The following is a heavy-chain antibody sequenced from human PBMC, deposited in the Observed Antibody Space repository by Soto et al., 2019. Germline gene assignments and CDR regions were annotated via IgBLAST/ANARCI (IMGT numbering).Heavy chain of an antibody. J-gene: IGHJ6*02. CDR3: ARAPTYYYGSGTPYYFSAIDV. V-gene: IGHV4-59*02. CDR2: IYNSGST. Sequence: SETLSLTCTVSGDSVSRYYWNWIRQPPGKGLEWIGYIYNSGSTNYNPSLKSRVTISVDTSKNQFSLTLTSVTAADTAVYYCARAPTYYYGSGTPYYFSAIDVSGQGTTVTVYS. CDR1: GDSVSRYY. D-gene: IGHD3-10*01.